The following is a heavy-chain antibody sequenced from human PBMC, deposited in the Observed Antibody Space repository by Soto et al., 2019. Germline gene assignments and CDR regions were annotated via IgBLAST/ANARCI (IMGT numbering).Heavy chain of an antibody. CDR2: IYSDGST. CDR1: GFSVSSYY. Sequence: GGSLRLSCAASGFSVSSYYMSWVRQAPGKGLEWVSLIYSDGSTHYADSVKGRFSISRDNSKNTLYLQMDSLRVEDTAVYYCARVVFGLVIRTFDIWGQGTMVTVSS. D-gene: IGHD3-3*01. J-gene: IGHJ3*02. CDR3: ARVVFGLVIRTFDI. V-gene: IGHV3-66*01.